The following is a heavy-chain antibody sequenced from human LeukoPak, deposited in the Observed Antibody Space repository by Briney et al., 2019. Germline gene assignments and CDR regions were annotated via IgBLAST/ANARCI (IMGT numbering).Heavy chain of an antibody. CDR2: IKQDGSEK. CDR3: QVPAATFDY. CDR1: GFTFSSYW. J-gene: IGHJ4*02. Sequence: GGSLRFSCAASGFTFSSYWMSWVRQAPGKGLEWVANIKQDGSEKYYVDSVKGRFTISRDNAKNSLYLQMNSLRAEDTAVYYCQVPAATFDYWGQGTLVTVSS. D-gene: IGHD2-2*01. V-gene: IGHV3-7*01.